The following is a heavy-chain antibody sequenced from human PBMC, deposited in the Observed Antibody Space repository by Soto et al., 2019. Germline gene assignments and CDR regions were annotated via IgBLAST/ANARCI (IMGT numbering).Heavy chain of an antibody. CDR2: IYPGDSET. CDR3: ARPRTVNQAGYYYYQGMDV. V-gene: IGHV5-51*01. Sequence: GESLKISCRGSGYSFTNYWIGWVRQMPGRGLEWMGLIYPGDSETRYSPSFQGQVTISADRSISTAYLQWSSLKASDTAMYYCARPRTVNQAGYYYYQGMDVWGQGTTVTVSS. J-gene: IGHJ6*02. D-gene: IGHD4-4*01. CDR1: GYSFTNYW.